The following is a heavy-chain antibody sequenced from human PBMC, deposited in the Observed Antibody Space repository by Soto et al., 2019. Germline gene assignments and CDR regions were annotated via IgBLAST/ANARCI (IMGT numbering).Heavy chain of an antibody. CDR1: GGTFNSYT. V-gene: IGHV1-69*02. CDR2: VNPIVGMS. CDR3: AASYGSWSTHFDS. D-gene: IGHD3-10*01. Sequence: QVQLVQSGAEVKKPGSSVKVSCTASGGTFNSYTLNWVRQAPGQRLEWVGRVNPIVGMSSSASKFQGRVTMTADKSTSKAYMDPSGLKSEDTAVYYCAASYGSWSTHFDSWSQGTLLTVSS. J-gene: IGHJ4*02.